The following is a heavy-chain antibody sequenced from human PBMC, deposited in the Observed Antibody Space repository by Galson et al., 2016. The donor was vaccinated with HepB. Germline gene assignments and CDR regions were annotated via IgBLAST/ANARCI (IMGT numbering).Heavy chain of an antibody. CDR3: ARSGVWPDYDVLTGYFDY. CDR1: DASVSSGSDC. V-gene: IGHV4-61*01. CDR2: IYYSGST. J-gene: IGHJ4*02. D-gene: IGHD3-9*01. Sequence: SETLSLTCSVSDASVSSGSDCWSWIRQPPGKGLEWIGYIYYSGSTKYNPSLKSRVTISVDTSKNQFSLKLSSETAADTAVYYCARSGVWPDYDVLTGYFDYWGQGTLVTVSS.